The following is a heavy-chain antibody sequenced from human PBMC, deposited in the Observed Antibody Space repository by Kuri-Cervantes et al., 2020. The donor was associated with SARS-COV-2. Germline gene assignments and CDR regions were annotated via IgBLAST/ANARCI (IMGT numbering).Heavy chain of an antibody. J-gene: IGHJ6*03. D-gene: IGHD3-22*01. CDR3: ALGYWGSGYPRNYYHMDV. Sequence: ASVKVSCKASGYTFTSYYMHWVRQAPGQGLEWMGIINPSGGSTSYAQKFQGRVTMTRDTSTSTVYMELSSLRSEDTAVYYCALGYWGSGYPRNYYHMDVWGKGTTVTVSS. V-gene: IGHV1-46*01. CDR1: GYTFTSYY. CDR2: INPSGGST.